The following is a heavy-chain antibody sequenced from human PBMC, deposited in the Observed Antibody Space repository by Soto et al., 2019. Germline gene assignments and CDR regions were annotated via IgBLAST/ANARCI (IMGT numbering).Heavy chain of an antibody. CDR3: AKRSSSSTFDY. CDR1: GFTFSSYA. D-gene: IGHD6-6*01. CDR2: ISGSDDST. V-gene: IGHV3-23*01. J-gene: IGHJ4*02. Sequence: GGSLRLSCAASGFTFSSYAMSWVRQAPGKGLEWVSVISGSDDSTYYADSVKGRFTISRDNSKNTLYLQMNSLRAEDPAVYYCAKRSSSSTFDYWGQGTLVTVSS.